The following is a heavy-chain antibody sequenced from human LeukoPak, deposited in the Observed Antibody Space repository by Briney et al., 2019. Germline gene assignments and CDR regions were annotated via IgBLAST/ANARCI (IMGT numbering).Heavy chain of an antibody. D-gene: IGHD3-9*01. CDR1: GFTFSSYW. CDR3: ARAGYDILTRQLDY. V-gene: IGHV3-7*04. CDR2: IKQDGSEK. Sequence: GGSLRLSCAASGFTFSSYWMSWVRQAPGKGLEWVANIKQDGSEKYYVDSVKGRFTISRDNAKNSLYLQMNSVRAEDTAVYYCARAGYDILTRQLDYWGQGTLVTVSS. J-gene: IGHJ4*02.